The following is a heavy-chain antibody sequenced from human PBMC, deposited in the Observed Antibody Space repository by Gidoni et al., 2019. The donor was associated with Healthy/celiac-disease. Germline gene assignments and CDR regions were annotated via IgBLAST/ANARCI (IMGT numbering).Heavy chain of an antibody. J-gene: IGHJ4*02. Sequence: EVQLLESGGGLVQPGGSLRLSCAASGFTFSSYAISWVRQAPGKGLAWVSAISGSGGSTYYANSVKGRFTISRDNSKNTLYLQMNSLRAEDTAVYYCTHGYDSSGYYYPFDYWGQRTLVTVSS. CDR3: THGYDSSGYYYPFDY. CDR2: ISGSGGST. V-gene: IGHV3-23*01. D-gene: IGHD3-22*01. CDR1: GFTFSSYA.